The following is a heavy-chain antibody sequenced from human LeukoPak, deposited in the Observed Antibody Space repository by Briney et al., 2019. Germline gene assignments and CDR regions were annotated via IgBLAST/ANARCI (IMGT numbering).Heavy chain of an antibody. Sequence: PSETLSLTCTVSGGSISSYYWSWIRQPPGKGLEWIGYIYYSGSTNYNPSLKSRVTISVDTSKNQFSLKLSSVTAADTAVYYCARVTSGYPPYFDYWGRGTLVTVSS. J-gene: IGHJ4*02. CDR3: ARVTSGYPPYFDY. V-gene: IGHV4-59*01. CDR2: IYYSGST. CDR1: GGSISSYY. D-gene: IGHD3-22*01.